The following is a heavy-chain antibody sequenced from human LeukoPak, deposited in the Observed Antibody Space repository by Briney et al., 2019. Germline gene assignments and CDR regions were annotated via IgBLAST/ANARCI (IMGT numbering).Heavy chain of an antibody. CDR2: LSSNGGST. D-gene: IGHD2-15*01. Sequence: GSLRLSCSASGFTFSSYAMHWVRQAPGKGLEYVSALSSNGGSTYYADSVKGRFTISRDNSKNTLYLQMSSLRAEDTAVYYCVKGTRYCSGGSCLDDYWGQGTLVTVFS. V-gene: IGHV3-64D*06. CDR3: VKGTRYCSGGSCLDDY. J-gene: IGHJ4*02. CDR1: GFTFSSYA.